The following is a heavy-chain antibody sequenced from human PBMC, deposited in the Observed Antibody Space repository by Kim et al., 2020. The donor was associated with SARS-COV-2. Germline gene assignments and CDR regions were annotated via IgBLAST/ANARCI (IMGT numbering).Heavy chain of an antibody. CDR2: ISAYNGNT. J-gene: IGHJ4*02. Sequence: ASVKVSCKASGYTFTSYGISWVRQAPGQGLEWMGWISAYNGNTNYAQKLQGRVTMTTDTSTSTAYMELRSLRSDDTAVYYCARDDYDILTGSNIADDYWGQGTLVTVSS. CDR3: ARDDYDILTGSNIADDY. CDR1: GYTFTSYG. V-gene: IGHV1-18*01. D-gene: IGHD3-9*01.